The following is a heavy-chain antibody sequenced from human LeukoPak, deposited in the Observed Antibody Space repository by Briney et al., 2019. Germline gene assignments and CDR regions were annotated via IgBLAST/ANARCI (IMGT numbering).Heavy chain of an antibody. J-gene: IGHJ5*02. CDR2: MKLDGSEE. D-gene: IGHD2-15*01. Sequence: PGGSLRLSCAASGFTFRSYWMSWVRQAPGKGLEWAANMKLDGSEEYYVDSVKGRFTISSDSAKNSLYLQMNSLRVDDTAVYYCARWARYCSSGSCYSWFDPWGQGPRSPSPQ. V-gene: IGHV3-7*01. CDR3: ARWARYCSSGSCYSWFDP. CDR1: GFTFRSYW.